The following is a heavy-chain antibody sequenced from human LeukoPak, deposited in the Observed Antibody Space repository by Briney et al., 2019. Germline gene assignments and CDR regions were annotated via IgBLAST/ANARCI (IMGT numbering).Heavy chain of an antibody. Sequence: SQTLSLTCTVSGGSISSGDYYWSWIRQPPGKRLEWIGYIYYSGSTYYNPSLKSRVTISVDTSKNQFSLKLSSVTAADTAVYYCARGGYGGYYYYMDVWGKGTTVTVSS. D-gene: IGHD5-18*01. CDR3: ARGGYGGYYYYMDV. J-gene: IGHJ6*03. V-gene: IGHV4-30-4*08. CDR2: IYYSGST. CDR1: GGSISSGDYY.